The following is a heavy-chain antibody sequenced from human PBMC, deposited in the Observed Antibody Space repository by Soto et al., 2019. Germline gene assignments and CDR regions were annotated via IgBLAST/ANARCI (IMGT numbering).Heavy chain of an antibody. Sequence: SVKVSCKASGYTFTSYGISWVRQAPGQGLEWMGWIIPIFGTANYAQKFQGRVTITADESTSTAYMELSSLRSEDTAVYYCARAYYDFWSAYTSNWFDPWGQGTLVTVSS. J-gene: IGHJ5*02. CDR1: GYTFTSYG. CDR2: IIPIFGTA. CDR3: ARAYYDFWSAYTSNWFDP. D-gene: IGHD3-3*01. V-gene: IGHV1-69*13.